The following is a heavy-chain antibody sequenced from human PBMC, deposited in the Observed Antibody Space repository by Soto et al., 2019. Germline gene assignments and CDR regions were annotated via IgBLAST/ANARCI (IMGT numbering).Heavy chain of an antibody. Sequence: PGGSLRLSCAASGFTFSSYAMSWVRQAPGKGLEWVSAISGSGGSTYYADSVKGRFTISRDNSKNTLYLQMNSLRAEDTAVYYCAKFGMVRGVIGQFDYYYYYMDVWGKGTTVTVS. CDR2: ISGSGGST. D-gene: IGHD3-10*01. CDR1: GFTFSSYA. V-gene: IGHV3-23*01. J-gene: IGHJ6*03. CDR3: AKFGMVRGVIGQFDYYYYYMDV.